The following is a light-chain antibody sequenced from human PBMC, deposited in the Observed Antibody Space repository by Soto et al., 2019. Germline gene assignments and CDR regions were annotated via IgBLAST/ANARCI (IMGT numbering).Light chain of an antibody. CDR3: SSYSSSSTLV. CDR2: EVS. J-gene: IGLJ1*01. CDR1: SSDVGGYKY. V-gene: IGLV2-14*01. Sequence: QSVLTQPASVSGSPGQSITTACTGTSSDVGGYKYVSWYQQHPGKAPKLMIYEVSNRPSGVSNRFSGSKSGNTASLTISGLQAEDEADYYCSSYSSSSTLVFGTGTKVTVL.